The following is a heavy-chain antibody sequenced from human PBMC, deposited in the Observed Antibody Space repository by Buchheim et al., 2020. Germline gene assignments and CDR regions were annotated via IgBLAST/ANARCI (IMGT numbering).Heavy chain of an antibody. CDR3: ARDQEELYGLDV. CDR2: IYYSGGT. V-gene: IGHV4-30-4*01. CDR1: GGSISSGHYY. J-gene: IGHJ6*02. Sequence: QVQLQESGPGLVKPSQTLSLTCTVSGGSISSGHYYWSWIRQPPGKGLEWIGYIYYSGGTYYNPSLKSRSTISVDTSKNQFSLKLSSVTASDTAVYYCARDQEELYGLDVWGQGTT. D-gene: IGHD2/OR15-2a*01.